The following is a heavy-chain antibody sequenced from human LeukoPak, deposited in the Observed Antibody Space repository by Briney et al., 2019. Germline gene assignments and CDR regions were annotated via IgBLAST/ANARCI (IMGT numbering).Heavy chain of an antibody. Sequence: PGGSLRLSCSASGFTFGSYAMHWVRQAPGKGLEYVSAISSNGGSTYYADSVKGRFTISRDNSKNTLYLQMSSLRAEDTAVYYCARTTTPHYYGSGSYALGYWGQGTLVTVPS. CDR3: ARTTTPHYYGSGSYALGY. D-gene: IGHD3-10*01. CDR1: GFTFGSYA. CDR2: ISSNGGST. V-gene: IGHV3-64D*09. J-gene: IGHJ4*02.